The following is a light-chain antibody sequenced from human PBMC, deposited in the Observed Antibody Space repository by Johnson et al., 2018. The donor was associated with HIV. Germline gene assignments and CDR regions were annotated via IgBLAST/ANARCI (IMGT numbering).Light chain of an antibody. J-gene: IGLJ1*01. CDR1: SSDMGNYS. CDR3: GAWDSSLSATYV. Sequence: HSVFTQPPSVSAAPGQKVTISCSGSSSDMGNYSVSWYQQLPGTAPKLLIYDNNKRPSGIPDRFSGSKSGTSATLGITGLQTGDEAEYYCGAWDSSLSATYVFGSGTKVTVL. CDR2: DNN. V-gene: IGLV1-51*01.